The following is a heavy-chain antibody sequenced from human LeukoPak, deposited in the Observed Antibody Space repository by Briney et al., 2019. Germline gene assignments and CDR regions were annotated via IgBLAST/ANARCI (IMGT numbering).Heavy chain of an antibody. CDR1: GFTFSSYG. CDR3: AKSSGPTDY. Sequence: GGSLRLSCVASGFTFSSYGMHWVRQAPGKGLEWVAVISYDGSNKYYADSVKGRFTISRDNSKNTLYLQMNSLRAEDTAVYYCAKSSGPTDYWGQGTLVTVSS. J-gene: IGHJ4*02. CDR2: ISYDGSNK. V-gene: IGHV3-30*18.